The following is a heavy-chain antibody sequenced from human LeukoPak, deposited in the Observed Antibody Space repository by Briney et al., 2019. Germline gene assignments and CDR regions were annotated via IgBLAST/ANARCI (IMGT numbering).Heavy chain of an antibody. J-gene: IGHJ5*02. D-gene: IGHD3-10*01. CDR1: GGSISSGGYY. CDR3: TRHSSGSYYA. Sequence: PSETLSLTCTVSGGSISSGGYYWSWIRQHPGKGLEWIGYIYYSGSTYYNPSLKSRVTISVDTSKNQFSLKLSSVTAADTAVYYCTRHSSGSYYAWGQGTLVTVSS. CDR2: IYYSGST. V-gene: IGHV4-31*03.